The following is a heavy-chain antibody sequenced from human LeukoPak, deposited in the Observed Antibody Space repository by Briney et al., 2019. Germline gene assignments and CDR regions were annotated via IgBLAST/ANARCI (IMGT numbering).Heavy chain of an antibody. J-gene: IGHJ4*02. D-gene: IGHD2-8*01. V-gene: IGHV1-69*05. Sequence: SVKVSCKASGGTFSSYAISWVRQAPGQGLEWMGRIIPIFGTANYAQKFQGRVTITTDESTSTAYMELSSLRSEDTAVYYCASTNSGYCTNDVCYLSDYWGQGTLVTVSS. CDR3: ASTNSGYCTNDVCYLSDY. CDR1: GGTFSSYA. CDR2: IIPIFGTA.